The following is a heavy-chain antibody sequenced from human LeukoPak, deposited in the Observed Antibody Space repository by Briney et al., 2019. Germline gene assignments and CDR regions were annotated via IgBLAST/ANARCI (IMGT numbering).Heavy chain of an antibody. Sequence: ASVKVSCKVSGYTLTELSMHWVGQAPGKGLAGMGGFDPEDGETLYAQKLQRRVTMNEDTSTDTAYMELSSLRSEDTAVYYCATDLSPEMTTVTTSWFDPWGQGTLVTDSS. J-gene: IGHJ5*02. D-gene: IGHD4-17*01. V-gene: IGHV1-24*01. CDR1: GYTLTELS. CDR2: FDPEDGET. CDR3: ATDLSPEMTTVTTSWFDP.